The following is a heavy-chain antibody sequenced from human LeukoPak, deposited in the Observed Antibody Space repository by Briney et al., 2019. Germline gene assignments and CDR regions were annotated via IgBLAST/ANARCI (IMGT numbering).Heavy chain of an antibody. Sequence: PGGSLRLSCAASGFTFSDYYMSWIRRAPGKGLEWVSCISSIGSTRYYAHSVKGRFTISRDNSRSTLYLQMNSLRPEDTAIYYCAREGYYGSGSPPSLYFDYWGQGTLVTVSS. J-gene: IGHJ4*02. CDR1: GFTFSDYY. V-gene: IGHV3-11*04. D-gene: IGHD3-10*01. CDR2: ISSIGSTR. CDR3: AREGYYGSGSPPSLYFDY.